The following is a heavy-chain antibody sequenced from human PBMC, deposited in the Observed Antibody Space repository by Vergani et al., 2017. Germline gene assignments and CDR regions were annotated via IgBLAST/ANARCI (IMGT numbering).Heavy chain of an antibody. V-gene: IGHV3-23*01. CDR1: GFTFSSYA. CDR3: ARGYGDRDAFDI. Sequence: EVQLLESGGGLVQPGGSLRLSCAASGFTFSSYAMSWVRLAPGKGLEWVSAISGSGGSTYYADSVKGRFTISRDNSKNTLYLQMNRLRAEDTAVYYCARGYGDRDAFDIWGQGTLVTVSS. CDR2: ISGSGGST. J-gene: IGHJ3*02. D-gene: IGHD4-17*01.